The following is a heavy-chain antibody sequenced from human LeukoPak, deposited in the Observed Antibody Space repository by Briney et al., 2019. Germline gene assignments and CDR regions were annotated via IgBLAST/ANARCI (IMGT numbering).Heavy chain of an antibody. CDR1: GYPFTTYD. J-gene: IGHJ4*02. Sequence: ASVKVSCKASGYPFTTYDINWVRQAPGQGLEWVAWMNPNSGGTVYAQKFQGRVTLARDTSIGTAYMELNSLRSGDTAVYYCARDFGDGDYVFDYWGQGTLVTVSS. D-gene: IGHD4-17*01. CDR2: MNPNSGGT. V-gene: IGHV1-8*01. CDR3: ARDFGDGDYVFDY.